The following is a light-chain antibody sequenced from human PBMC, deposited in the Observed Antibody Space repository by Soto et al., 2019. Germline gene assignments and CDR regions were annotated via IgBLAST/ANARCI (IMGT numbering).Light chain of an antibody. CDR2: GAS. CDR1: QSISNS. CDR3: QQYNNWLPRP. Sequence: EIVMTQSPASLSVSPGETATLSCRASQSISNSLAWYQQKPGQAPSLLIYGASTRATGIPARFSGSGSGTEFTLTMSSLQSEDSALDYCQQYNNWLPRPFGQGTKLEIK. J-gene: IGKJ2*01. V-gene: IGKV3-15*01.